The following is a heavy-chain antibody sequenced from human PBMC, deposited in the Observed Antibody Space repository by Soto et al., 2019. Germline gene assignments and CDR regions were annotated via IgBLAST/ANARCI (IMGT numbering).Heavy chain of an antibody. J-gene: IGHJ4*02. CDR3: ARRMDCSSTSCYSFDY. Sequence: SETLSLTCTVSGGSISSYYWSWIRQPPGKGLEWIGYIYYSGSTNYNPSLKSRVTISVDTSKNQFSLKLSSVTAADTAVYYCARRMDCSSTSCYSFDYWGQGTLVTVSS. V-gene: IGHV4-59*01. CDR2: IYYSGST. CDR1: GGSISSYY. D-gene: IGHD2-2*01.